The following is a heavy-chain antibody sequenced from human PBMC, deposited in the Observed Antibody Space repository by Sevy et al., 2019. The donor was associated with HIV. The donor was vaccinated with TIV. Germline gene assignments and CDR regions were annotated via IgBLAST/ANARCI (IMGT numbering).Heavy chain of an antibody. CDR2: IIPIFGTA. CDR3: ARALYLGRDGYFDY. CDR1: GGTFSSYA. D-gene: IGHD2-15*01. V-gene: IGHV1-69*13. Sequence: ASVKVSCKASGGTFSSYAISWVRQAPGQGLEWMGGIIPIFGTANYAQKFQGRVTITADESTRTAYMELSSLRSEDTAVYYCARALYLGRDGYFDYWGQGTLVTVSS. J-gene: IGHJ4*02.